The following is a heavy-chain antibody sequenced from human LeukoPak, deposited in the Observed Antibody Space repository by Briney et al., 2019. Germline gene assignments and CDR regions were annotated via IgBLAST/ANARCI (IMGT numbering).Heavy chain of an antibody. CDR1: GFYFNKSW. V-gene: IGHV3-23*01. CDR2: ISGSGVIT. CDR3: AKTTAGYSSGRYPGWPVDY. Sequence: PGGSLRLSCAGSGFYFNKSWMRWVRQAPGRGLEWVSGISGSGVITFYAASVKGPFTISRDNSDNTVYLQINSLRADNTAVYYCAKTTAGYSSGRYPGWPVDYWGQGTLVTVSS. D-gene: IGHD6-19*01. J-gene: IGHJ4*02.